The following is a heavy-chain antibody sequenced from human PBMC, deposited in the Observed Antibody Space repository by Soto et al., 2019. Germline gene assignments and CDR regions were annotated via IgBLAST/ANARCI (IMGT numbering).Heavy chain of an antibody. V-gene: IGHV1-46*01. CDR3: AREGDFWSGYYVYYGMDV. CDR2: INPSGGST. CDR1: GYTFTSYY. D-gene: IGHD3-3*01. J-gene: IGHJ6*02. Sequence: ASVKVSCKASGYTFTSYYMHWVRQAPGQGLEWMGMINPSGGSTSYAQKFQGRVTMTRDTSTSTVYMELSSLRSEDTAVYYCAREGDFWSGYYVYYGMDVWGQGTTVTVSS.